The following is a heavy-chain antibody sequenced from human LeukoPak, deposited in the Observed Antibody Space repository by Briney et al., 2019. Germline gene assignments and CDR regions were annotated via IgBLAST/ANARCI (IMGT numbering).Heavy chain of an antibody. J-gene: IGHJ4*02. CDR1: GFTFDDYG. D-gene: IGHD2-2*02. V-gene: IGHV3-20*04. CDR2: INWNGSST. Sequence: GGSLRLSCAASGFTFDDYGMSWVRQAPGRGXEXVSGINWNGSSTGYADSVKGRFTISRDNAKNSLYLQMNSLRAEDTALYYCARADSYCSSTSCYMVYWGQGTLVTVSS. CDR3: ARADSYCSSTSCYMVY.